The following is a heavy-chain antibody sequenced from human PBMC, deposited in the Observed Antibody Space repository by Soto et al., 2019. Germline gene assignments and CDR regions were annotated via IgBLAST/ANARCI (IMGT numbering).Heavy chain of an antibody. D-gene: IGHD6-19*01. Sequence: QVQLVESGGGVVQPGRSLRLSSAASGFTFSDCGMHWVRQAPGKGLEWVAVISSDGSKKYYVDSVEGRFTISRDNSKNTLFLQMDSLRGEDTAVYYCATDGPGKQSLVGYYFDYWGQGTLVTVSS. CDR2: ISSDGSKK. CDR3: ATDGPGKQSLVGYYFDY. J-gene: IGHJ4*02. CDR1: GFTFSDCG. V-gene: IGHV3-30*03.